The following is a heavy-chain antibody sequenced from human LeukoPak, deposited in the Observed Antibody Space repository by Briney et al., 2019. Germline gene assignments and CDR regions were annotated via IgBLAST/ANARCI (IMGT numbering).Heavy chain of an antibody. J-gene: IGHJ4*02. CDR2: IYNPGST. Sequence: SETLSLTCTVFGASISGYYWSWIRQPPGKGLEWIGYIYNPGSTNYNPSLKSRVTISVDTSKNQFSLKLTSVTAADTAVYYCARTPFWSGYDRPYCFDYWGQGTLVTVSS. V-gene: IGHV4-4*09. CDR3: ARTPFWSGYDRPYCFDY. D-gene: IGHD3-3*01. CDR1: GASISGYY.